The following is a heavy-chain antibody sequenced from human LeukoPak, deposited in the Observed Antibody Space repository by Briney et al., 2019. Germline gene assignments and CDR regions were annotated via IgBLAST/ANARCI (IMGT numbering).Heavy chain of an antibody. D-gene: IGHD5-18*01. Sequence: PGGSLRLSCAASGFTFSVYWMHWVRQAPGKGLVWVSRVNNDGSNTIYADSVKGRFTISRDNAKNTLYLQINSLRAEDTAVYYCTRGSYGPDYWGQGTLVTVSS. CDR1: GFTFSVYW. V-gene: IGHV3-74*01. CDR2: VNNDGSNT. J-gene: IGHJ4*02. CDR3: TRGSYGPDY.